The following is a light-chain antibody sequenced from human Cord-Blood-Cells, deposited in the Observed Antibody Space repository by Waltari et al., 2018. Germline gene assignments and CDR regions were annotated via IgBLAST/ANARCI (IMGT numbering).Light chain of an antibody. J-gene: IGKJ1*01. CDR1: QSVLYSSNNKNY. CDR2: WAS. V-gene: IGKV4-1*01. CDR3: QQYYSTRT. Sequence: DIVMTQSPDSLAVSLGERATINCKSSQSVLYSSNNKNYLAWYQQKPGQPPKLLIYWASTRESGVPDRCIGSGSGTDFTLTISSLQAEDVAVYYCQQYYSTRTFGQGTKVEIK.